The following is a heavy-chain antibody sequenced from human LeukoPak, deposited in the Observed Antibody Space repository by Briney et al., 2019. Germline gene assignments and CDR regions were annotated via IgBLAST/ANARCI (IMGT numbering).Heavy chain of an antibody. CDR1: GFTFTSYV. J-gene: IGHJ4*02. CDR2: ISGSGGST. Sequence: GGSLRLSCAASGFTFTSYVMSWVRQAPGKGLEWVSGISGSGGSTNCADSVKGRFTISRDNSKNTLYLQMNSLRAEDTAVYYCARGANRSHDYWGQGNLVTV. CDR3: ARGANRSHDY. V-gene: IGHV3-23*01. D-gene: IGHD4/OR15-4a*01.